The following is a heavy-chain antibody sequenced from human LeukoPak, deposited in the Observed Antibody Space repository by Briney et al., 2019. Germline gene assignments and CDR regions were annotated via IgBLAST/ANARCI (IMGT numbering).Heavy chain of an antibody. CDR3: ARGSGSGWYPYYFDY. CDR2: ISYDGSNK. V-gene: IGHV3-30*04. Sequence: GGSLRLPCAASGFTFSSYAMHWVRQAPGKGLEWVAVISYDGSNKYYADSVKGRFTISRDNSKNTLYLQMNSLRAEDTAVYYCARGSGSGWYPYYFDYWGQGTLVTVSS. D-gene: IGHD6-19*01. J-gene: IGHJ4*02. CDR1: GFTFSSYA.